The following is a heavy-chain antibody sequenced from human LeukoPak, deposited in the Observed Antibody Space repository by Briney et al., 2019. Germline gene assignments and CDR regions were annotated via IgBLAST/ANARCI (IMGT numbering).Heavy chain of an antibody. J-gene: IGHJ4*02. Sequence: GASVKVSCKASGYTFTNYALHWVRQAPGQSLEWMGWTNGATGNTRFSQDFQGRLTITMDTSASTGYVELSSLRSEDTAVYYCARSPGGNARTWLDYWGQGTLVTVSS. D-gene: IGHD4-23*01. CDR1: GYTFTNYA. V-gene: IGHV1-3*02. CDR3: ARSPGGNARTWLDY. CDR2: TNGATGNT.